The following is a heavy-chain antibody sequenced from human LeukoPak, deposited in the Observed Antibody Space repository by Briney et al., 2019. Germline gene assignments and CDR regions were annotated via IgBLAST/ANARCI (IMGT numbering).Heavy chain of an antibody. D-gene: IGHD6-13*01. CDR3: ATLVAAGTLWFDP. CDR2: ISSSSSYI. J-gene: IGHJ5*02. CDR1: GFTFSSYS. V-gene: IGHV3-21*01. Sequence: PGGSLRLSCAASGFTFSSYSMNWVRQAPGKGLEWVSSISSSSSYIYYADSVKGRFTISRDNAKNSLYLQMNSLRAEDTAVYYCATLVAAGTLWFDPWGQGTLVTVFS.